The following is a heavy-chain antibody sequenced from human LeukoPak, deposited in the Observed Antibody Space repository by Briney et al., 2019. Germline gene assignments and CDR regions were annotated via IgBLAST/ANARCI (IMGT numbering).Heavy chain of an antibody. D-gene: IGHD3-10*01. V-gene: IGHV1-2*04. CDR3: ARGGAMVRGDPFDY. CDR2: INPNSGGT. CDR1: GYTFSDYG. Sequence: ASVKVSCKASGYTFSDYGITWVRQAPGQGLEWMGWINPNSGGTNYAQKFQGWVTMTRDTSISTAYMELSRLRSDDTAVYYCARGGAMVRGDPFDYWGQGTLVTVSS. J-gene: IGHJ4*02.